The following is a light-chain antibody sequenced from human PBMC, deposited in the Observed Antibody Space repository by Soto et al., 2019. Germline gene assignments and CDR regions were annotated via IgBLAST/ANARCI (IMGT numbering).Light chain of an antibody. Sequence: QFVLTQPASVSGSPGQSITISCTGTSSDVGGYNYVSWYQQHPVKAPKLMIYDVTNRPSGVSDRFSGSKSGNTASLTISGLQAEDEADYYCSSYTSSSTPYVFGTGTKLTVL. CDR3: SSYTSSSTPYV. CDR2: DVT. V-gene: IGLV2-14*01. J-gene: IGLJ1*01. CDR1: SSDVGGYNY.